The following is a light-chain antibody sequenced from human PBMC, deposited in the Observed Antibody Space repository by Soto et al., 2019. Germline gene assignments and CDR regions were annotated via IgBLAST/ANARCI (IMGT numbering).Light chain of an antibody. V-gene: IGKV1-5*03. CDR3: QQYNSYSRT. CDR2: LAS. J-gene: IGKJ1*01. CDR1: QSISSY. Sequence: DIQMTQSPSSLSASVGDRVAITCRASQSISSYLNWYQQKPGKAPKLLIYLASNLQSGVPARFSGSGSATEFTLSISSLQPDDFATYYCQQYNSYSRTFGQGTRWIS.